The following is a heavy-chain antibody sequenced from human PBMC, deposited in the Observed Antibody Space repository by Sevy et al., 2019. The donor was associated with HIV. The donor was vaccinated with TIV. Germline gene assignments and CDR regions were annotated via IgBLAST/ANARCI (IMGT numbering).Heavy chain of an antibody. V-gene: IGHV3-21*04. CDR2: ISSSSGYI. Sequence: GGSLRLSCAASGFIFSSHGMNWVRQAPGKGLEWVSFISSSSGYIYYADSVKGWFTISRDNAKNSLYLQMNSLRAEDTAVYYCARETVSGYNLWGQGTLVTVSS. J-gene: IGHJ4*02. CDR1: GFIFSSHG. D-gene: IGHD5-12*01. CDR3: ARETVSGYNL.